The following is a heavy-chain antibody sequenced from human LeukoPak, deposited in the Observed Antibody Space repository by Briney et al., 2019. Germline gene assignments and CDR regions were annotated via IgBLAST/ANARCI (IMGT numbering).Heavy chain of an antibody. CDR2: ISGRGGGT. CDR3: AKLGEQWLIDF. D-gene: IGHD6-19*01. J-gene: IGHJ4*02. Sequence: GGSLRLSCAASGFTFSTSPMSWVRQAPGKGLEWVSTISGRGGGTYSADSVKGRFTISRDNSKNTLYLQMNSLRADDTAIYYCAKLGEQWLIDFWGQGTLVTVSS. V-gene: IGHV3-23*01. CDR1: GFTFSTSP.